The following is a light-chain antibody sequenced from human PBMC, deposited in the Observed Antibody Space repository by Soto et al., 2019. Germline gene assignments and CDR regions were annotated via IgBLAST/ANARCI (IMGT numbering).Light chain of an antibody. CDR1: SSNIGSNT. CDR3: AAWDDSLNGYV. Sequence: QPVLTQPPSASGTPGQGVTIFCSGSSSNIGSNTVNWYQHLPGTAPKFLIYSNNQRPSGVPDRFSGSKSGTSASLAISGLQSEDEADYYCAAWDDSLNGYVFGTGTKVTVL. CDR2: SNN. V-gene: IGLV1-44*01. J-gene: IGLJ1*01.